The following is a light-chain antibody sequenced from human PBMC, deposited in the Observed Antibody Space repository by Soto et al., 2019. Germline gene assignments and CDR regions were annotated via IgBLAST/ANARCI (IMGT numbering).Light chain of an antibody. CDR2: NTN. CDR1: SGSVSTSYY. CDR3: QSYDSSLSAL. V-gene: IGLV8-61*01. Sequence: QTVVTQEPSFSVSPGRTVTLTCGLSSGSVSTSYYPNWYQQTPGQAPRTLIYNTNIRSSGVPDRFSGSILENKAALTITGAQADDDSDYYCQSYDSSLSALFGGGTKLTVL. J-gene: IGLJ2*01.